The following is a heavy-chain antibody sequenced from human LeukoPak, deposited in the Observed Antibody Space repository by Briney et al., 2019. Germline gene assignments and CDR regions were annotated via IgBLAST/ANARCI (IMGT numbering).Heavy chain of an antibody. V-gene: IGHV3-21*01. CDR3: ARVGLEFQQYNWFDP. J-gene: IGHJ5*02. D-gene: IGHD3-10*01. CDR2: ISSSSSYI. Sequence: GGSLRLFCAASGFTFSSYSMNWVRQAPGKGLEWVSSISSSSSYIYYADSVKGRFTISRDNAKNSLYLQMNSLRAEDTAVYYCARVGLEFQQYNWFDPWGQGTLVTVSS. CDR1: GFTFSSYS.